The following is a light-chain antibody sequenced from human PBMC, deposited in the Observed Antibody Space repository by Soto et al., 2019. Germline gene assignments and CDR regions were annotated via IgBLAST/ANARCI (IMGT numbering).Light chain of an antibody. Sequence: EIVLTQSPGTLSLSPGERATLSCRASQSLSSNFLAWYQQKPGQPPRLIIYDSSTRATGIPDRFSGSWSGTDCTLTISRLEPEDVAVYYCQHYGTSPSTFGRGTKVDIK. CDR2: DSS. CDR1: QSLSSNF. V-gene: IGKV3-20*01. CDR3: QHYGTSPST. J-gene: IGKJ1*01.